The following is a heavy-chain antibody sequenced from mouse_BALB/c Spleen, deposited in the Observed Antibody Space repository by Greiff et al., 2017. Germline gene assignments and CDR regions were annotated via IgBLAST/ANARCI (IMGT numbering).Heavy chain of an antibody. J-gene: IGHJ2*01. V-gene: IGHV5-15*02. Sequence: DVKLVESGGGLVQPGGSRKLSCAASGFTFSDYGMAWVRQAPGKGPEWVAFISNLAYSIYYADTVTGRFTISRENAKNTLYLEMSSLRSEDTAMYYCARGGIYYGNLYYLDYWGQGTTLTVSS. CDR2: ISNLAYSI. CDR3: ARGGIYYGNLYYLDY. D-gene: IGHD2-1*01. CDR1: GFTFSDYG.